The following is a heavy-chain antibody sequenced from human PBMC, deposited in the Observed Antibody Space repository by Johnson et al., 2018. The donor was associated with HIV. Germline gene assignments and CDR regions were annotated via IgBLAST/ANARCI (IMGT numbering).Heavy chain of an antibody. CDR2: MKSKSDGGTT. J-gene: IGHJ3*02. V-gene: IGHV3-15*01. Sequence: VQLVESGGDLVKPGGSLRLSCAASGFTFSNAWMNWVRQAPGKGLEWVGRMKSKSDGGTTDYAAPVKGRFTISRDNSQNTLYLQMNSLRAEDTAVYYCARLPSWRGAFDIWGQGTMVTVSS. D-gene: IGHD3-10*01. CDR1: GFTFSNAW. CDR3: ARLPSWRGAFDI.